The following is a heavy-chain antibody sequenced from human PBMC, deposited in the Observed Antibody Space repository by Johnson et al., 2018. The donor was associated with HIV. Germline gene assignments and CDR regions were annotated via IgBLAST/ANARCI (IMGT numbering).Heavy chain of an antibody. V-gene: IGHV3-66*01. D-gene: IGHD2-15*01. J-gene: IGHJ3*02. CDR3: ARAVCRGGRCYSHDAFDI. CDR1: GFTVSSNY. Sequence: MQLVESGGGLVQPGGSLRLSCAASGFTVSSNYMSWVRQAPGKGLEWVSVIYSGGSTYYADSVKGRFTISRDKFKNKLYLQMNRLRAGDTALYYCARAVCRGGRCYSHDAFDIWGQGTMVTVSS. CDR2: IYSGGST.